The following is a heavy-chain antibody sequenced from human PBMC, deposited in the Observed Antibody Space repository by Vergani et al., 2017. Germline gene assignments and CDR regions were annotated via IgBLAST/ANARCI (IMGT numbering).Heavy chain of an antibody. CDR2: ICYCVST. CDR3: SRNPFCGDDCYSDAFDI. Sequence: QVQLQESGPGLVKPSETLSLTCTVSGGSISSYYCSWIRQPPVTGLEWVGYICYCVSTNSNPSLKSRVTISVDTSKNQFSLKLSFVTAADTALSYCSRNPFCGDDCYSDAFDIWGQGTMVTVSS. CDR1: GGSISSYY. V-gene: IGHV4-59*01. D-gene: IGHD2-21*02. J-gene: IGHJ3*02.